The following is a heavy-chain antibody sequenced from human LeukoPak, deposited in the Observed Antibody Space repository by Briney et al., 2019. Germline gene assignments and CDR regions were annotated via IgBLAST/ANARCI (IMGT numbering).Heavy chain of an antibody. D-gene: IGHD3-22*01. CDR2: INWNGGST. CDR1: GFTFDDYG. Sequence: GGSLRLSCAASGFTFDDYGMSWVRQAPGKGLEWVSGINWNGGSTGYADSVKGRFTISRDNAKNSLYLQMNSLRAEDTALYYCARESHLYYYDSSGYSVFDYWGQGTLVTVSS. J-gene: IGHJ4*02. V-gene: IGHV3-20*04. CDR3: ARESHLYYYDSSGYSVFDY.